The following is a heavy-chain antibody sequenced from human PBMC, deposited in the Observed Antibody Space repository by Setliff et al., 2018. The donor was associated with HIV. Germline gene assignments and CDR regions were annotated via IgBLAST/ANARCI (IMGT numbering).Heavy chain of an antibody. CDR3: ARVRDGYNFKASYFDY. CDR2: IKQDGSEK. CDR1: GFTFSSYW. Sequence: PGGSLSLSCAASGFTFSSYWMSWVRQAPGKGLEWVANIKQDGSEKYYVDSVKGRFTISRDNAKNSLYLQMNSLRAEDTAVYYCARVRDGYNFKASYFDYWGQGTLVTVSS. D-gene: IGHD1-1*01. V-gene: IGHV3-7*01. J-gene: IGHJ4*02.